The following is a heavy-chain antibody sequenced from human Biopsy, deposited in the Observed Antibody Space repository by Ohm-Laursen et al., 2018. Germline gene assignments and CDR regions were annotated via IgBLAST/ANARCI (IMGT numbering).Heavy chain of an antibody. Sequence: ASVKVSCKSSGYNFISYSINWVRQAPGQGLEWMGWVRPLNGDTKYGQKFQDRVTMTTDTSTSTVYMELTSLRSDDTAVYYCARGEVTFGELIVSLDSWGQGTLVTVSS. CDR3: ARGEVTFGELIVSLDS. D-gene: IGHD3-16*02. V-gene: IGHV1-18*01. CDR2: VRPLNGDT. J-gene: IGHJ4*02. CDR1: GYNFISYS.